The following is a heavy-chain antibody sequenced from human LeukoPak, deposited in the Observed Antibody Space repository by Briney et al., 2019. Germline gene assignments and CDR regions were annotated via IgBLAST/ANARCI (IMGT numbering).Heavy chain of an antibody. CDR3: ARASRDGYNQNFDH. CDR1: GYSFSTYW. J-gene: IGHJ4*02. V-gene: IGHV5-51*01. Sequence: GESLKISCKGLGYSFSTYWNAWVRQRPGKGLKWMGIIYPGGSETRYDPSFQGQVTISADTSTSTAYLQWSSLRASDTAMYYCARASRDGYNQNFDHWGQGTQVTVSS. D-gene: IGHD5-24*01. CDR2: IYPGGSET.